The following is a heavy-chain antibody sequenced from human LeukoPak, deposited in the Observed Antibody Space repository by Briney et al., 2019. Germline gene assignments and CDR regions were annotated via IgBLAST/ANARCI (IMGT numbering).Heavy chain of an antibody. CDR1: GGSFSGYY. J-gene: IGHJ4*02. CDR3: ARTISYWSLRYFDWFDY. V-gene: IGHV4-34*01. Sequence: SETLSPTCAVYGGSFSGYYWSWIRQPPGKGLEWIGEINHSGSTNYNPSLKSRVTISVDTSKNQFSLKLSSVTAADTAVYYCARTISYWSLRYFDWFDYWGQGTLVTVSS. CDR2: INHSGST. D-gene: IGHD3-9*01.